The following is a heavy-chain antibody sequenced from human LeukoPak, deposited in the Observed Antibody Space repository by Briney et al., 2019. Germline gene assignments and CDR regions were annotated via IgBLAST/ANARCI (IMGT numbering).Heavy chain of an antibody. Sequence: GGSLRLSCAASGFTFDDYAMHWVRQAPGKGLEWVSGISWNSGSIGYADSVKGRFTISRDNAKNSLYLQMNSLRAEDTAVYYCAELGITMIGGVWGKGTTVTISS. CDR3: AELGITMIGGV. D-gene: IGHD3-10*02. CDR1: GFTFDDYA. CDR2: ISWNSGSI. V-gene: IGHV3-9*01. J-gene: IGHJ6*04.